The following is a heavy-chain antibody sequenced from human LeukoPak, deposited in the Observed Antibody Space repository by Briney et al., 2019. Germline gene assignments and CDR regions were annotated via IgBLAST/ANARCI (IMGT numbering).Heavy chain of an antibody. D-gene: IGHD2-15*01. CDR1: GYTFTSYA. V-gene: IGHV1-3*01. CDR2: INAGNGNT. CDR3: ARDGYCSGGSCYPTDY. Sequence: ASVKVSCKASGYTFTSYAMHWVRQAPGQRLEWMGWINAGNGNTKYSQKFQGRVTITRDTSASTAYMELSSLRSGDTAVYYCARDGYCSGGSCYPTDYWGQGTLVTVSS. J-gene: IGHJ4*02.